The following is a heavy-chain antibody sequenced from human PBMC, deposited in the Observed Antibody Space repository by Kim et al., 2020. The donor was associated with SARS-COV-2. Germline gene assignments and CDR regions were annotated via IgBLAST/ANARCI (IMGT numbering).Heavy chain of an antibody. D-gene: IGHD2-2*01. CDR2: IYYSGST. CDR1: GGSISSYY. J-gene: IGHJ5*02. V-gene: IGHV4-59*13. CDR3: ARLILVQPLTTFWFDP. Sequence: SETLSLTCTVSGGSISSYYWSWIRQPPGKGLEWIGYIYYSGSTNYNPSLKSRVTISVDTSKNQFSLKLSSVTAADTAVYYCARLILVQPLTTFWFDPWGQGTLVTVSS.